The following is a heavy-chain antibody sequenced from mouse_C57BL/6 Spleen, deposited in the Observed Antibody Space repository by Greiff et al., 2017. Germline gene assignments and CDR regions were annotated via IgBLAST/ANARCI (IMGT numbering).Heavy chain of an antibody. CDR2: ISYSGST. CDR1: GYSITSGYD. CDR3: AREGYYGSSSDWYFDV. D-gene: IGHD1-1*01. Sequence: EVHLVESGPGMVKPSQSLSLTCTVTGYSITSGYDWHWIRHFPGNKLEWMGYISYSGSTNYNPSPKSRISITHDTSKNHFFLKLNSVTTEDTATYYCAREGYYGSSSDWYFDVWGTGTTVTVSS. J-gene: IGHJ1*03. V-gene: IGHV3-1*01.